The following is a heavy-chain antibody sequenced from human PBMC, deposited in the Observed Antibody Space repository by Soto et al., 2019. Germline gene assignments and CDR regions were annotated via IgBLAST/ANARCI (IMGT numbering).Heavy chain of an antibody. J-gene: IGHJ4*02. Sequence: QMEQSGAEVMKPGSSVKVSCKPSGGSLTSYPMAWVRQAPGQGFEWMGGIIPIHGTTEYAQKFQGRVTITADESTNRVTLELTGLASEDTAVYYCARGWGLVSWGQGTLVTVSS. CDR2: IIPIHGTT. D-gene: IGHD3-16*01. CDR3: ARGWGLVS. CDR1: GGSLTSYP. V-gene: IGHV1-69*01.